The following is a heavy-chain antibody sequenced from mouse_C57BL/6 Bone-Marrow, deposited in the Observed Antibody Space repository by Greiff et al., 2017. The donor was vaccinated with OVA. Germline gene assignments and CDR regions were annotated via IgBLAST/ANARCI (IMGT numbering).Heavy chain of an antibody. CDR2: INPSTGGT. V-gene: IGHV1-42*01. CDR3: ARGRMRRPYRSYGGFAY. Sequence: VQLQQSGPELVKPGASVKISCKASGYSFTGYYMNWVKQSPEKSLEWIGEINPSTGGTTYNQKFKAKATLTVDQSSSTAYMQLNSLTSAYSAVYYCARGRMRRPYRSYGGFAYWGQGTLVTVSA. CDR1: GYSFTGYY. D-gene: IGHD1-1*01. J-gene: IGHJ3*01.